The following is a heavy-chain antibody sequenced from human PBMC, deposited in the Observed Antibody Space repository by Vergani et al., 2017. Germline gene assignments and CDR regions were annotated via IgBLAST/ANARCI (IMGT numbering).Heavy chain of an antibody. V-gene: IGHV5-51*03. Sequence: EVQLVQSGAEVKKPGASLKISCKGSGYSFTSYWIGWVRQMPGKGLEWMGIIYPGDSDTRYSPSFQGQVTISADKSISTAYLQWSSLKASDTAMYYCARYNRYIVVVPAARKGFDPWGQGTLVTVSS. CDR3: ARYNRYIVVVPAARKGFDP. CDR1: GYSFTSYW. D-gene: IGHD2-2*01. CDR2: IYPGDSDT. J-gene: IGHJ5*02.